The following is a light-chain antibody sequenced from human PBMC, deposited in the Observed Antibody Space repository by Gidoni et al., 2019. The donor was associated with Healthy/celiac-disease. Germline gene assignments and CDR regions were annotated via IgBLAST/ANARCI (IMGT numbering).Light chain of an antibody. CDR2: GAS. J-gene: IGKJ4*01. CDR1: QSVSSN. Sequence: EIVMTHSPATLSVSPGESAPLSCRASQSVSSNLAWYQQKPGQAPRLLIYGASTRATGIPARFSGSGSGTEFTLTISRLQSEDVAVYYCKQDNNWLLTFGGGTKVEIK. V-gene: IGKV3-15*01. CDR3: KQDNNWLLT.